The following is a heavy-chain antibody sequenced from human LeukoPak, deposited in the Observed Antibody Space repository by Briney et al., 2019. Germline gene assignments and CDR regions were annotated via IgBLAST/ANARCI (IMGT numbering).Heavy chain of an antibody. CDR1: GFTFSTYE. Sequence: HPGGTLRLSCAASGFTFSTYELNWVRQAPGKGLEWVSYISGSGDTIYYGDSVKGRFTISRDNAKNSMYLQMNSLRAEDTAVYYCARDGLRSGAFDVWGQGTMVTVSS. J-gene: IGHJ3*01. V-gene: IGHV3-48*03. D-gene: IGHD4-17*01. CDR3: ARDGLRSGAFDV. CDR2: ISGSGDTI.